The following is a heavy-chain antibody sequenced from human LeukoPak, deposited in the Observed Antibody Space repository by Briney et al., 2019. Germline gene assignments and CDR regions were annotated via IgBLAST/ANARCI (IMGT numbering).Heavy chain of an antibody. V-gene: IGHV3-30*18. D-gene: IGHD1-26*01. J-gene: IGHJ6*02. CDR1: GFTFSSYG. CDR2: ISYDGSNK. CDR3: AKENRLELQAYYYYGMDV. Sequence: GRSLRLSCAASGFTFSSYGMHWVRQAPGKGLEWVAVISYDGSNKYYADSVKGRFTISRDNSKNTLYLQMNSLRAEDTAVYYCAKENRLELQAYYYYGMDVWGQGTTVTVSS.